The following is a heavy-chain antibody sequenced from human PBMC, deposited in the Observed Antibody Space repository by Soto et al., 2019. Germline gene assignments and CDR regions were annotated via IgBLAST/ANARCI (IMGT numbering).Heavy chain of an antibody. CDR3: AKSRIAMTTYFDY. Sequence: GSLRLSCAASGFTFDNYAMSWVRQTPGKGLEWVSAISGSGDNTYHADSVKGRFTISRDISKNTVYLQMNSLRAEDTAVYYCAKSRIAMTTYFDYWGQGALVTVSS. CDR1: GFTFDNYA. V-gene: IGHV3-23*01. D-gene: IGHD4-4*01. J-gene: IGHJ4*02. CDR2: ISGSGDNT.